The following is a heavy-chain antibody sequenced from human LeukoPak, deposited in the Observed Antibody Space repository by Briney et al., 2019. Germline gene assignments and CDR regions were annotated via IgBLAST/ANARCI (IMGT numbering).Heavy chain of an antibody. CDR1: GFSFTNYA. CDR2: IKSKTDGGTT. D-gene: IGHD4-17*01. Sequence: GGSLRLSCAASGFSFTNYAMSWVRQAPGKGLEWVGRIKSKTDGGTTDYAAPVKGRFTISRDDSKNTLYLQMNSLKTEDTAVYYCTTDLPTGFNWGQGSLVTVSS. CDR3: TTDLPTGFN. V-gene: IGHV3-15*01. J-gene: IGHJ4*02.